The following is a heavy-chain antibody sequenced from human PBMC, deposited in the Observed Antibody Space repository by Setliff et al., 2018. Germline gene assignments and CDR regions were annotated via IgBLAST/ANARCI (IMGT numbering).Heavy chain of an antibody. D-gene: IGHD6-19*01. CDR3: AREQWLDPPGYYYMDV. V-gene: IGHV4-4*07. J-gene: IGHJ6*03. CDR1: GGSISSYY. CDR2: IYIGGSA. Sequence: ETLSLTCTVSGGSISSYYWSWIRQPAGKGLEWIGHIYIGGSANYNPSLKSRVTMSIDTSKNQFSLKLNPVTAADMAVYYCAREQWLDPPGYYYMDVWAKGTTVTVSS.